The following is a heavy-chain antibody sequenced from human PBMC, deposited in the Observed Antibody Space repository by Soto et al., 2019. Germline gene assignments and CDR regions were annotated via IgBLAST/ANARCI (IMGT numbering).Heavy chain of an antibody. V-gene: IGHV4-4*02. CDR3: ARWSHSGYRADGNYYYYYGMDV. D-gene: IGHD5-12*01. Sequence: SETLSLTCAVSGVSISSHDWWTWVRQPPGKGLEWIGESHQSGYTHSNSSLESRVTISVDKSKNQFSLILTSLTVADTAVYYCARWSHSGYRADGNYYYYYGMDVWGRGTTVTVSS. CDR2: SHQSGYT. CDR1: GVSISSHDW. J-gene: IGHJ6*02.